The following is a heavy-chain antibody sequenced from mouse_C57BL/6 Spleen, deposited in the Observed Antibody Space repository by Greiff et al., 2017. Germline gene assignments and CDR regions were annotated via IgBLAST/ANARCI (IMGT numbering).Heavy chain of an antibody. Sequence: QVQLKQPGAELVRPGTSVKLSCKASGYTFTSYWMHWVKQRPGQGLEWIGVIEPSDSYTNYNQKFKGKATLTVDTSSSTAYMQLSSLTSEDSAVYYCARAGDGYYVNYWGQGTTLTVSS. V-gene: IGHV1-59*01. J-gene: IGHJ2*01. CDR2: IEPSDSYT. CDR3: ARAGDGYYVNY. CDR1: GYTFTSYW. D-gene: IGHD2-3*01.